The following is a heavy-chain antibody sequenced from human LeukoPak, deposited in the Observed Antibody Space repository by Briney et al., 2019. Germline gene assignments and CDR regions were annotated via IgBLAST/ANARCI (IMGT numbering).Heavy chain of an antibody. V-gene: IGHV4-59*12. CDR1: GGSIRSYY. J-gene: IGHJ3*02. CDR2: IYYSGST. Sequence: SETLSLTCTVSGGSIRSYYWSWIRQPPGKGLEWIGNIYYSGSTNYNPSLKSRVTISVDTSKNQFSLKLSSVTAADTAVYYCARDAPAQGFAFDIWGQGTMVTVSS. CDR3: ARDAPAQGFAFDI.